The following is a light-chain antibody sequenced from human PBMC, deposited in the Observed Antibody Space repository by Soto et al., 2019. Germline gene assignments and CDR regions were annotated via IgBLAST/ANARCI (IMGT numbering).Light chain of an antibody. Sequence: DIVMTQSPLSLPVTPGEPASISCRSSQSLLHSNGYNYLDWYLQKPGQSPQLLIYLGSNRASGVPDRFSGSGSGTDFTLKISRVEAEDVGVYYCMQALQAVGLFGQGTRLEIK. V-gene: IGKV2-28*01. CDR1: QSLLHSNGYNY. CDR3: MQALQAVGL. J-gene: IGKJ5*01. CDR2: LGS.